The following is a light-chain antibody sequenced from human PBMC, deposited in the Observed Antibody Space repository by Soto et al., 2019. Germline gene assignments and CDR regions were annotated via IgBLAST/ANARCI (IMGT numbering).Light chain of an antibody. CDR1: QSISDW. CDR3: LQYSSHSWT. V-gene: IGKV1-5*01. J-gene: IGKJ1*01. CDR2: DAS. Sequence: DIQMTQSPSTLSASVGDRVTITCRASQSISDWLAWYQQKPGKAPEXLIFDASNLKSGVSSRFSGSGSGTEFTITISRLQPDDVETYYCLQYSSHSWTFGQGTKVDI.